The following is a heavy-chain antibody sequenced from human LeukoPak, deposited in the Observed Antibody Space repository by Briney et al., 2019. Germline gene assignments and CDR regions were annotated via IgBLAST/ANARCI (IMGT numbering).Heavy chain of an antibody. CDR1: GGSISSSSYY. CDR2: IYYSGST. J-gene: IGHJ4*02. CDR3: ARQGRGDIVVVTAIDY. Sequence: SETLSLTCTVSGGSISSSSYYWGWIRQPPGRGLEWIGSIYYSGSTYYNPSLKSRVTISVDTSKNQFSLKLSSVTAADTAVYYCARQGRGDIVVVTAIDYWGQGTLVTVSS. D-gene: IGHD2-21*02. V-gene: IGHV4-39*01.